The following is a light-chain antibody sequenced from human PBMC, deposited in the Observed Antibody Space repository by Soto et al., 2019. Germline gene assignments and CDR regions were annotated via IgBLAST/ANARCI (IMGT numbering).Light chain of an antibody. CDR3: CSFADTDTLI. CDR1: GSDIGTYNL. CDR2: VAT. V-gene: IGLV2-23*01. Sequence: QSVLTQPASVSGSPGQSITIYCTGSGSDIGTYNLVSWYQQHPGGVSTPIIYVATQRPSCVCDRFSGSNFGNTCYLTFSGLQAEDEADYYCCSFADTDTLIFGGGTK. J-gene: IGLJ2*01.